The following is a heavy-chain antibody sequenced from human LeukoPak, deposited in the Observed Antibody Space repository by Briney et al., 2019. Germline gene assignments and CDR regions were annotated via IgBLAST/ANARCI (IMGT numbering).Heavy chain of an antibody. V-gene: IGHV4-31*03. CDR2: IYYSGST. J-gene: IGHJ6*02. D-gene: IGHD6-19*01. CDR3: AREIAVAGRYYYGMDV. Sequence: PSETLSLTCTVSGGSISSGGYYWSWIRQHPGKGLEWIGYIYYSGSTYYNPSLKSRVTISVDTSKNQFSLKLSSVTAADTAVYYCAREIAVAGRYYYGMDVWGQGTTVTVSS. CDR1: GGSISSGGYY.